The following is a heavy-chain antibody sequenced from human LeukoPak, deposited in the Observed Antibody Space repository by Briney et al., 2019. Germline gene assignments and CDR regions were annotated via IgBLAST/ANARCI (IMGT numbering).Heavy chain of an antibody. J-gene: IGHJ6*04. CDR3: ARAVDPNYYGMDV. D-gene: IGHD3/OR15-3a*01. Sequence: SVKVSCKASGGTFSSYAISWVRQAPGQGLEWMGGIIPIFGTANYAQKLQGRVTITADESTSTAYMELSSLRSEDTAVYYCARAVDPNYYGMDVWGKGTTVTVSS. CDR2: IIPIFGTA. V-gene: IGHV1-69*01. CDR1: GGTFSSYA.